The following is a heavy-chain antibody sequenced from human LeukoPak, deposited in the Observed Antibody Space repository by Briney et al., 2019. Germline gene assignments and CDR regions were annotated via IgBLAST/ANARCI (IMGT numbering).Heavy chain of an antibody. Sequence: SETLSLTCTVSGGSITNYYWSWIRQPPGRGLEWIGRIYTSGSTNYNPSLKSRVTMSVDTSKNQFSLKLSSVTAADTAVYYCAREVMAVAGGIDFDYWGQGTLVTVSS. J-gene: IGHJ4*02. CDR2: IYTSGST. CDR1: GGSITNYY. CDR3: AREVMAVAGGIDFDY. V-gene: IGHV4-4*07. D-gene: IGHD6-19*01.